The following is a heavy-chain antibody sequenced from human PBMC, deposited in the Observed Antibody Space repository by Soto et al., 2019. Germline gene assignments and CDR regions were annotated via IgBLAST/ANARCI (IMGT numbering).Heavy chain of an antibody. Sequence: SETLSLTCTVSGGSISSYYWSWIRQPPGKGLEWIGYIYYSGSTNYNPSLKSRVTISVDTSKNQFSLKLSSVTAADTAVYYCARERYQLLSYGMDAWGQGTTVTVSS. D-gene: IGHD2-2*01. CDR1: GGSISSYY. V-gene: IGHV4-59*01. J-gene: IGHJ6*02. CDR2: IYYSGST. CDR3: ARERYQLLSYGMDA.